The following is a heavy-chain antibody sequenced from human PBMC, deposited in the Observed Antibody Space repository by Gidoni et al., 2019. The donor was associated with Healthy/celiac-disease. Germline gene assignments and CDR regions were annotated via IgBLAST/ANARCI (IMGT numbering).Heavy chain of an antibody. J-gene: IGHJ6*02. Sequence: EVQLVASGGGLVQAGGSLRLHGAASGLPFSRYAVRWVRQAQGKGLEWVSAIRGSGGSTYYADSVKGRFTISRDNSKTTLYLQMNSLRAEDTAVYYCANPAGSDSSGYYFFNYYYYGMDVWGQGTTVTVSS. D-gene: IGHD3-22*01. CDR2: IRGSGGST. CDR1: GLPFSRYA. V-gene: IGHV3-23*04. CDR3: ANPAGSDSSGYYFFNYYYYGMDV.